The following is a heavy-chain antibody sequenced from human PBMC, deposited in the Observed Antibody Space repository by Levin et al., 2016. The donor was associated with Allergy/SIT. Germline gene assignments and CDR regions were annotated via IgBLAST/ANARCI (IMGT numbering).Heavy chain of an antibody. CDR2: IKQDGSEK. Sequence: WIRQPPGKGLEWVANIKQDGSEKYYVDSVKGRFTISRDNAKNSLYLQMNSLRAEDTAVYYCARDPNYYDSSGFYYWGQGTLVTVSS. D-gene: IGHD3-22*01. J-gene: IGHJ4*02. V-gene: IGHV3-7*03. CDR3: ARDPNYYDSSGFYY.